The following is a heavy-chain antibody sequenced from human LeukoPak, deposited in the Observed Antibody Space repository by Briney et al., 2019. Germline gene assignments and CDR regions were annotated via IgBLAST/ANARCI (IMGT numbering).Heavy chain of an antibody. Sequence: ASVKVSCKASGYTFTSYYMHWVRQAPGQGLEWMGIINPSGGSTSYAQEFQGRVTMTRDTSTSTVYMELSSLRSEDTAVYYCARDRTPRGFLEWLPNDAFDIWGQGTMVTVSS. V-gene: IGHV1-46*01. CDR2: INPSGGST. CDR1: GYTFTSYY. J-gene: IGHJ3*02. CDR3: ARDRTPRGFLEWLPNDAFDI. D-gene: IGHD3-3*01.